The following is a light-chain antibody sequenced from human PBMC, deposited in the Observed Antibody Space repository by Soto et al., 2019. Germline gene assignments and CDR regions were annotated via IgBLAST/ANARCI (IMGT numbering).Light chain of an antibody. Sequence: TVLTQSPDTLSLSPGERATLSCRASQSVGRRYLAWYQQKPGQAPMLLIYDTSERASDIPDRFSGSGSGTDFTLTISRLVPEDFAVYYCQYQGTFGGGTKVEIK. CDR2: DTS. V-gene: IGKV3-20*01. CDR3: QYQGT. J-gene: IGKJ4*01. CDR1: QSVGRRY.